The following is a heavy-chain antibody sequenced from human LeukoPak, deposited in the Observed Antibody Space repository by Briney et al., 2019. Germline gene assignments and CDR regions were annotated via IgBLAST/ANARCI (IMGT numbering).Heavy chain of an antibody. V-gene: IGHV4-59*01. CDR1: GGSISSYY. CDR3: ARDLGYNYDY. CDR2: IYYSGST. J-gene: IGHJ4*02. Sequence: PSETLSLTCTVSGGSISSYYWSWIRQPPGKGLEWIGSIYYSGSTNYNPSLKSRVTISVDTSKNQFSLKLSSVTAADTAVYYCARDLGYNYDYWGQGTLVTVSS. D-gene: IGHD5-24*01.